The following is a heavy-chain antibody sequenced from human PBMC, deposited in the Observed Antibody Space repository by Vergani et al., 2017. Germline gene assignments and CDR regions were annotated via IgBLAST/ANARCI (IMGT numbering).Heavy chain of an antibody. V-gene: IGHV1-69-2*01. D-gene: IGHD2-15*01. J-gene: IGHJ4*02. CDR1: GYTFTDYY. Sequence: EVQLVQSGAEVKKPGATVKISCKVSGYTFTDYYMHWVQQAPGKGLEWMGLVDPEDGETIYAEKFQGRVTITADTSTDTAYMRLSSRRSEDTAVYYCASGRYCSGGSWYSQADYWGQGTLVTVSS. CDR3: ASGRYCSGGSWYSQADY. CDR2: VDPEDGET.